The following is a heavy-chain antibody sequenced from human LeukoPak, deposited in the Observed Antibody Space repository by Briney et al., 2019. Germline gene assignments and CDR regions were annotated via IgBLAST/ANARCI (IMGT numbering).Heavy chain of an antibody. CDR3: ARGGYSYGYQN. Sequence: SETLSLTCTVSGGSISSGGYYWSWIRQHPGKGLEWIGYIYYSGSTYYNPSLKSRVTISVDTSKNQFSLKLSSVTAADTAVYYCARGGYSYGYQNWGQGTLVTVSS. J-gene: IGHJ4*02. D-gene: IGHD5-18*01. CDR2: IYYSGST. CDR1: GGSISSGGYY. V-gene: IGHV4-31*03.